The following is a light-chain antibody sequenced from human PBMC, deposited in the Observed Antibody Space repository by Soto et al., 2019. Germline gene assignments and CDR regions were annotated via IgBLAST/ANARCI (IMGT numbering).Light chain of an antibody. CDR1: QGISTF. CDR3: QKYHSAPPT. J-gene: IGKJ1*01. Sequence: DIQLTQSPSSLSASVGDRVTITCRASQGISTFVAWYQQKPGKVPKLLIYAASTLQSGVPSRFSGSGSGTDFTLSISNLQPEDVGTFYCQKYHSAPPTFGHGTRVEIK. CDR2: AAS. V-gene: IGKV1-27*01.